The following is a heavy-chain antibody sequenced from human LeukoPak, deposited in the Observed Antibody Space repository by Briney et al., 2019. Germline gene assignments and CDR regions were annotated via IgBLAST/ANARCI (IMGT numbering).Heavy chain of an antibody. CDR2: ISFDGSNK. CDR1: GFTFSMYA. Sequence: PGRSLRLSCAASGFTFSMYALHWVRQAPGKGLEWVAVISFDGSNKYYADSVKGRFTISRDNSKNTLYLQMNSLRAEDTAVYYCAREAQDGGSCFDYWGQGTLVTVSS. D-gene: IGHD2-15*01. J-gene: IGHJ4*02. V-gene: IGHV3-30-3*01. CDR3: AREAQDGGSCFDY.